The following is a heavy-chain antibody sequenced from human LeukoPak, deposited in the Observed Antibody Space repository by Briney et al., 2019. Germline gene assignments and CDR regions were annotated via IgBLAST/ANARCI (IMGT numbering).Heavy chain of an antibody. V-gene: IGHV4-31*03. D-gene: IGHD2-2*01. CDR1: GGPISSGGYH. CDR2: IYYHGST. CDR3: ARGARLVVPAAIDY. Sequence: SQTLSLTCTVSGGPISSGGYHWSRIRQHPGKGLEWIGYIYYHGSTYYNPSLKSRVTISVDTSKNQFSLKLSSVTAADTAGYYCARGARLVVPAAIDYWGQGTLVTVSS. J-gene: IGHJ4*02.